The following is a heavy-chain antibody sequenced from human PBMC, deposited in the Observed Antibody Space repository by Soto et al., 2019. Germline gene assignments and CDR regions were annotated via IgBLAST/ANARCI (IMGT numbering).Heavy chain of an antibody. Sequence: SETLSLTCTVSGGSISSYYLSWIRQPPGKRLEWIGYMYSSGSTKYNPSLKSRLTILVDTSKNQFSLKLSSVTAADTAVYYCARAETDYYDSSGYSGFDYWGQGALVTVSS. J-gene: IGHJ4*02. CDR1: GGSISSYY. D-gene: IGHD3-22*01. CDR2: MYSSGST. V-gene: IGHV4-59*01. CDR3: ARAETDYYDSSGYSGFDY.